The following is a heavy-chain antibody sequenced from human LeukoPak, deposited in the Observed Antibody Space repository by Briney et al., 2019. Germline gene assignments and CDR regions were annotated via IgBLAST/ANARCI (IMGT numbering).Heavy chain of an antibody. J-gene: IGHJ4*02. CDR1: GFTFSSYG. Sequence: PGGSLRLSCAASGFTFSSYGMSWVRQAPGKGLEWVSATSGSGGNTYYADSVKGRFTISRDNSKNILYLQMNSLRAEDTAVYYCAKTPVHYSSIWYFFDYWGQGTLATVSS. CDR3: AKTPVHYSSIWYFFDY. V-gene: IGHV3-23*01. CDR2: TSGSGGNT. D-gene: IGHD6-13*01.